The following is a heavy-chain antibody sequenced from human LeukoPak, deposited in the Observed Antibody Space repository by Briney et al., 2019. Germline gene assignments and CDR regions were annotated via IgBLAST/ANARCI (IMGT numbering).Heavy chain of an antibody. D-gene: IGHD5-12*01. V-gene: IGHV3-7*01. CDR3: ARELGGYEGGYYGMDV. CDR1: GFTFSTRW. CDR2: INEDGSEK. Sequence: GGSLRLSCAASGFTFSTRWMSWVRQAPGKGLEWVANINEDGSEKNYVESLKGRFTISRDNAKNSLYLQMNSLRAEDTALYYCARELGGYEGGYYGMDVWGQGTTVTVSS. J-gene: IGHJ6*02.